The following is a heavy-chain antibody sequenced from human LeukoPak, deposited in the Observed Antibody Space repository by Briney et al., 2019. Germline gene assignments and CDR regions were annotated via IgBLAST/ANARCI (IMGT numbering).Heavy chain of an antibody. CDR3: ARWYCSSTSCYYDY. Sequence: SETLSLTCTVSGGSISSGGYYWSWIRQPPGMGLEWTGYIYHSGSTYYNPSLKSRVTISVDRSKNQFSLKLSSVTAADTAVYYCARWYCSSTSCYYDYWGQGTLVTVSS. J-gene: IGHJ4*02. V-gene: IGHV4-30-2*01. D-gene: IGHD2-2*01. CDR2: IYHSGST. CDR1: GGSISSGGYY.